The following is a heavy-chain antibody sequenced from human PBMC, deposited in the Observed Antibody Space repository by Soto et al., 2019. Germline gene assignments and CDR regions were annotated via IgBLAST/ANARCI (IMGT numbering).Heavy chain of an antibody. V-gene: IGHV3-30-3*01. J-gene: IGHJ4*02. CDR2: ISHAGSNK. D-gene: IGHD2-15*01. Sequence: QVQMVESGGGVVQPGRSLRLSCAASGFTFSSYVMHWVLQAPGKGLEWVAVISHAGSNKYYADSVKGRFTISRDNSKNTLYLQMNSLRTEDTAIYYCPTPLRKHQFNYCRQGTLVTVSS. CDR3: PTPLRKHQFNY. CDR1: GFTFSSYV.